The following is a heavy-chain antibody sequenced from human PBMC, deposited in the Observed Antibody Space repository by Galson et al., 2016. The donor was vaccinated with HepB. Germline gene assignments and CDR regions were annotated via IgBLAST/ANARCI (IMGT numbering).Heavy chain of an antibody. J-gene: IGHJ6*04. D-gene: IGHD3-3*01. Sequence: SLRLSCAASGFVFSDFSLNWVRQAPGKGLEWLSYIDATTRNTYYAESVRGRFTISRDNAKNSLFLQMSSLRAEDTAVYYCAAPLTVFNFYGMDVWGKGTTVIVSS. CDR2: IDATTRNT. CDR1: GFVFSDFS. CDR3: AAPLTVFNFYGMDV. V-gene: IGHV3-48*01.